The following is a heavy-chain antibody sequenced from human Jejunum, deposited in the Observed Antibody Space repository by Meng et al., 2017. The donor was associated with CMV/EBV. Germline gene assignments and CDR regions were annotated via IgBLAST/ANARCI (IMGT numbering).Heavy chain of an antibody. CDR3: ARDLRGGDDY. Sequence: LSCVASGFTFSRYWFHWVRQVPGKGLEWVSRISLDGRTTNYADSVKGRFTISRDDARDTLYLQMNSLKTEDTAVYYCARDLRGGDDYWGQGTLVTVSS. D-gene: IGHD3-10*01. CDR1: GFTFSRYW. CDR2: ISLDGRTT. V-gene: IGHV3-74*01. J-gene: IGHJ4*02.